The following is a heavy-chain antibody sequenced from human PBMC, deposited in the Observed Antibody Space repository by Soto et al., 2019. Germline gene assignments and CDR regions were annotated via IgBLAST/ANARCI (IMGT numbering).Heavy chain of an antibody. J-gene: IGHJ6*02. D-gene: IGHD3-10*01. CDR2: IIPIFGTA. CDR3: ATWANYYGSGSYRYYYGMDV. Sequence: KVSCKASGGTFSSYAISWVRQAPGQGLEWMGGIIPIFGTANYAQKFQGRVTITADKSTSTAYMELSSLRSEDTAVYYCATWANYYGSGSYRYYYGMDVWGQGTTVTVSS. CDR1: GGTFSSYA. V-gene: IGHV1-69*06.